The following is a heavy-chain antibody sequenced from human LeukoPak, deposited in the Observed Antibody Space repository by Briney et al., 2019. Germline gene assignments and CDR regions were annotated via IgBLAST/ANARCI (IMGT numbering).Heavy chain of an antibody. V-gene: IGHV4-34*01. J-gene: IGHJ4*02. CDR2: INHSGST. CDR1: GGSFSSYY. D-gene: IGHD2-8*02. CDR3: AQTLEVSTITVHY. Sequence: SETLSLTCTFYGGSFSSYYWSWVRQPPGKGLEWIGEINHSGSTTYNPSLRSRVTISVDTSKKHFSLKLASVTAADTAVYFCAQTLEVSTITVHYWGQGTLVTVSS.